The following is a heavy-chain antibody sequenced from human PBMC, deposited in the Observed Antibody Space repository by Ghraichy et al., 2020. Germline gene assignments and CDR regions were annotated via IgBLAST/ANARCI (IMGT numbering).Heavy chain of an antibody. CDR2: ISYDGSNK. Sequence: LSLTCAASGFTFSSYAMHWVRQAPGKGLEWVAVISYDGSNKYYADSVKGRFTISRDNSKNTLYLQMNSLRAEDTAVYYCAREMITFGGVNDAFDIWGQGTMVTVSS. V-gene: IGHV3-30*04. D-gene: IGHD3-16*01. J-gene: IGHJ3*02. CDR1: GFTFSSYA. CDR3: AREMITFGGVNDAFDI.